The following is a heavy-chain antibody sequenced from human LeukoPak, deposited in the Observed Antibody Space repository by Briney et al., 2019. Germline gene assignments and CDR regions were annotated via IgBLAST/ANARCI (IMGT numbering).Heavy chain of an antibody. Sequence: ASVKVSCKASGYTFAGYYMHWVRQAPGQGLEWMGWINPNSGGTNYAQKFQGRVTMTRDTSISTAYMELSRLRSDDTAVYYCARWNDGWEFDYWGQGTLVSVSS. CDR3: ARWNDGWEFDY. D-gene: IGHD1-1*01. CDR1: GYTFAGYY. V-gene: IGHV1-2*02. CDR2: INPNSGGT. J-gene: IGHJ4*02.